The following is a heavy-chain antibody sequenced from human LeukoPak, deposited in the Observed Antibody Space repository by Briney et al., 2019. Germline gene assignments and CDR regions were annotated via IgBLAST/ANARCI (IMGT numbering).Heavy chain of an antibody. V-gene: IGHV4-34*01. J-gene: IGHJ5*02. D-gene: IGHD6-19*01. CDR1: GVSFSGYY. CDR3: ARLSGKQWLVGPQNWFDP. CDR2: ISNSGST. Sequence: PSETLSLSCAVYGVSFSGYYWSWIRQPPGKGLEWIGAISNSGSTNYNPSLKRRGIISSDTSNNQFSLKLSSVPAADTAVYYCARLSGKQWLVGPQNWFDPWGQGTLVTVSS.